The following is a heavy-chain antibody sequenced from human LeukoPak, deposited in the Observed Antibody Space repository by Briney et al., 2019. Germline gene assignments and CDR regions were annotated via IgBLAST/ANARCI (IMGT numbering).Heavy chain of an antibody. J-gene: IGHJ4*02. CDR1: GFTFSGSA. CDR3: TTITADTALVDFDY. V-gene: IGHV3-73*01. CDR2: IRGKANSYAT. Sequence: GGSLRRSCAASGFTFSGSAIHWVRQASGKGLEWVGRIRGKANSYATAYAASVKGRFTISRDDSKNTAYLQMNSLKTEDTAVYYCTTITADTALVDFDYWGQGTLVTVSS. D-gene: IGHD5-18*01.